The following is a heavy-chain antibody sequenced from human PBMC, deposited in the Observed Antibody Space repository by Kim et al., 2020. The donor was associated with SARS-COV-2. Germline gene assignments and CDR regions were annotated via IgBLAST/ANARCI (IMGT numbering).Heavy chain of an antibody. D-gene: IGHD6-13*01. J-gene: IGHJ4*02. V-gene: IGHV3-23*01. CDR3: AKDRAAAAGTGQFDY. Sequence: ADSLQARFPISRDSSQNTVYLQVNSLRGEDTAVYYCAKDRAAAAGTGQFDYWGQGTLVTVSS.